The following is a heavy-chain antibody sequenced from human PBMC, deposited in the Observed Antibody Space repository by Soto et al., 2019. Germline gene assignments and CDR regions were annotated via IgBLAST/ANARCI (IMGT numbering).Heavy chain of an antibody. J-gene: IGHJ4*01. CDR2: IYDSGST. V-gene: IGHV4-59*11. Sequence: PETFSRTLTVSADSLKNHYWAWIRHSPGKGLDWIGNIYDSGSTNYSPSLKSRCSMSVDTSKKLFSLKINSVTAAYKAVYYCARSSIVPVDYFDVGRQGTVVS. CDR1: ADSLKNHY. D-gene: IGHD1-26*01. CDR3: ARSSIVPVDYFDV.